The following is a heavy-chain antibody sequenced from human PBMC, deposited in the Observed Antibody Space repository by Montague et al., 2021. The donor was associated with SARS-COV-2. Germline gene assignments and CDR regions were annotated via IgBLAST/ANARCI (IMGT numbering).Heavy chain of an antibody. Sequence: SLRLSCAPSGFSFSTYAMSWVRQPPGKGLEWVAGIGASGVTAFYADSVKGRFIISRDNTKNSLYLQMNSLRVEDTAVYYCARGDPSSGSRTTFEFWGQGTLVTVSS. J-gene: IGHJ4*02. D-gene: IGHD3-22*01. V-gene: IGHV3-23*01. CDR1: GFSFSTYA. CDR3: ARGDPSSGSRTTFEF. CDR2: IGASGVTA.